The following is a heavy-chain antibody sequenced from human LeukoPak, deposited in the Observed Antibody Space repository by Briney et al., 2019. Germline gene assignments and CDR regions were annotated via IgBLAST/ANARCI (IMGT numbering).Heavy chain of an antibody. CDR1: GFTFSSYW. CDR3: ARGVENGWDYFDY. Sequence: GGSLRLSCAASGFTFSSYWMSWVRQAPGKGLEWVANIKQDGSEKYYVDSVKGRFTISRDNAKNSLYLQMNSLRAEDTAVYYCARGVENGWDYFDYWGQGTLVTVSS. V-gene: IGHV3-7*01. D-gene: IGHD6-19*01. CDR2: IKQDGSEK. J-gene: IGHJ4*02.